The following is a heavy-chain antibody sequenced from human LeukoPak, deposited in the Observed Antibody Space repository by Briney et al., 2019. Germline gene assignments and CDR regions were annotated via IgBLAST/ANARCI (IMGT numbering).Heavy chain of an antibody. J-gene: IGHJ5*02. D-gene: IGHD4-17*01. CDR3: ARGPARLRAINWFDP. CDR2: MNPNSGNT. V-gene: IGHV1-8*03. CDR1: GYTFTSYD. Sequence: ASVKVSCKASGYTFTSYDINWVRQATGQGLERMGWMNPNSGNTGYAQKFQGRVTITRNTSISTAYMELSSLRSEDTAVYYCARGPARLRAINWFDPWGQGTLVTVSS.